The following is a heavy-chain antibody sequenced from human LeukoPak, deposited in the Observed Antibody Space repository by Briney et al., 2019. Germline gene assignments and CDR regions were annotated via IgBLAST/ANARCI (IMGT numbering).Heavy chain of an antibody. CDR3: ARGSSIAVAGTGYYFDY. Sequence: SETLSLICAVYGGSFSGYYWSWIRQPPGKGLEWIGEINHSGGTNYNPSLKSRVTISVDRSKNQFSLKLSSLTAADTAVYYCARGSSIAVAGTGYYFDYWGQGTLVTVSS. J-gene: IGHJ4*02. CDR1: GGSFSGYY. V-gene: IGHV4-34*01. CDR2: INHSGGT. D-gene: IGHD6-19*01.